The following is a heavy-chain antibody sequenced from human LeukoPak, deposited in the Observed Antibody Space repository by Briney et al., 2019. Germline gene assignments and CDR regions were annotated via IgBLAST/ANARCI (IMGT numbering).Heavy chain of an antibody. CDR3: ARIRLYSSSWYVANWFDP. CDR1: GGSFSGYY. J-gene: IGHJ5*02. D-gene: IGHD6-13*01. V-gene: IGHV4-34*01. Sequence: SETLSLTCAVYGGSFSGYYWSWIRQPPGKGLEWIGEINHSGSTNYNPSLKSRVTISVDTSKNQFSLELSSVTAADTAVYYCARIRLYSSSWYVANWFDPWGQGTLVTVSS. CDR2: INHSGST.